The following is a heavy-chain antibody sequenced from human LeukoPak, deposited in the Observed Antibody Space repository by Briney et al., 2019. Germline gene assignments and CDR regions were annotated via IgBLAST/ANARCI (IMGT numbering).Heavy chain of an antibody. J-gene: IGHJ4*02. CDR1: GFTFSSYW. CDR3: ARGGGYSYHEQYFDY. CDR2: INSDGSST. D-gene: IGHD5-18*01. V-gene: IGHV3-74*01. Sequence: PGGSLRLSCAASGFTFSSYWMHWVRQAPGKGLVWVSRINSDGSSTSYADSVKGRFTISRDNAKNTLYLQMNSLRAEDTAVYYCARGGGYSYHEQYFDYWGQGTLVTVSS.